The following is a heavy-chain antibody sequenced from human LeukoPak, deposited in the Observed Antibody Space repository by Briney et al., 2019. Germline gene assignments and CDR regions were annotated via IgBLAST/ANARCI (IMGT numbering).Heavy chain of an antibody. D-gene: IGHD6-19*01. CDR1: GFTFSNYA. CDR2: TSSSGGTT. Sequence: TGRTLRLSCAASGFTFSNYAMSWVRQAPGKGLEWVLGTSSSGGTTYYADSVKGRFTISRDNSKDTLYLQMNSLRAEDTALYYCAKDTGQWPVRTFDYWGQGTLVTVSS. V-gene: IGHV3-23*01. CDR3: AKDTGQWPVRTFDY. J-gene: IGHJ4*02.